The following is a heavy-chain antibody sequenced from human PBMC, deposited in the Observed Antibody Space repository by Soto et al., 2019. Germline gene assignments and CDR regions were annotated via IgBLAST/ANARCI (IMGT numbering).Heavy chain of an antibody. V-gene: IGHV4-4*07. J-gene: IGHJ6*02. CDR1: GGSISSYY. Sequence: QVQLQESGPGLVKPSETLSLTCTVSGGSISSYYWSWIRQPAGKGLEWIGRIYTSGSTNYNPSLKSRVTMSVDTSKNQFSLKLSSVTAADTAVYYCARDPQGVTIFGVVTYYYYGMDVWGQGTTVTVSS. D-gene: IGHD3-3*01. CDR2: IYTSGST. CDR3: ARDPQGVTIFGVVTYYYYGMDV.